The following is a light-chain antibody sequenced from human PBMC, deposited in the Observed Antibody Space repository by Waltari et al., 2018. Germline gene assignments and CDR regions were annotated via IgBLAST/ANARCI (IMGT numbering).Light chain of an antibody. Sequence: QSVLTQPPSASGTPGQRVTISWSGSSSNLGSSFVYWYQQVPGTAPKLLIYRNNQRPSGVPDRFSGSKSGTSASLAISGLRSEDEADYYCEAWDDSLSVLVFGGGTKVTVL. V-gene: IGLV1-47*01. CDR1: SSNLGSSF. J-gene: IGLJ3*02. CDR3: EAWDDSLSVLV. CDR2: RNN.